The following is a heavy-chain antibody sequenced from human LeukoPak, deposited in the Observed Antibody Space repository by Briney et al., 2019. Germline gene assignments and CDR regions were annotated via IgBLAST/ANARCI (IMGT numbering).Heavy chain of an antibody. CDR3: ARGGPMMVVVPSAFDI. D-gene: IGHD3-22*01. V-gene: IGHV4-34*01. Sequence: SETLSLTCAVYGGSFSGYYWSWIRQPPGKGLVWIGEINHSGSTNYNPSLKSRVTISVDTSKNQFSLKLSSVTAADTAVYYCARGGPMMVVVPSAFDIWGQGTMVTVSS. CDR1: GGSFSGYY. CDR2: INHSGST. J-gene: IGHJ3*02.